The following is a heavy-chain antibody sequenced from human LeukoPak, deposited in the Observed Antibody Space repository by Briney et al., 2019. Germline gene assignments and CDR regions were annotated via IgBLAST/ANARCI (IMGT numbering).Heavy chain of an antibody. D-gene: IGHD2-2*01. CDR2: IKQDGSEK. J-gene: IGHJ4*02. CDR1: GFTFSTYW. V-gene: IGHV3-7*05. Sequence: GGSLRLSCAASGFTFSTYWMSWVRQAPGKGLEWVANIKQDGSEKYYVDSVKGRFTISRDNAKNSLYLQMNSLRAEDTAVYYCARAPQYCSSTSCYWYWNYWGQGTLVTVSS. CDR3: ARAPQYCSSTSCYWYWNY.